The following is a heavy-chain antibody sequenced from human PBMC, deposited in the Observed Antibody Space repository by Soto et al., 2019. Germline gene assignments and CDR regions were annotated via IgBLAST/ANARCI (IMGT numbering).Heavy chain of an antibody. D-gene: IGHD3-10*01. V-gene: IGHV4-59*01. CDR1: GGSISSYY. CDR2: IYYSGIT. Sequence: QVQLQESGPGLVKPSETLSLTCTVSGGSISSYYWSWIRQPPGKGLEWIGFIYYSGITKYNPSLKSRVTISVDASQNQLSLKLSSVTAADTAVYYCARESAGSGKNNWFDPWGQGTLVTVSS. CDR3: ARESAGSGKNNWFDP. J-gene: IGHJ5*02.